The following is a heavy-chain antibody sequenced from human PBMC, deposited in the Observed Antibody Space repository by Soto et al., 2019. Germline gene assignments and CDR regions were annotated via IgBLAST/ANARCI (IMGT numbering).Heavy chain of an antibody. Sequence: PSETLSLTCTISGGSISVYYWSWVRQPPGHELEWIGYIYASGSPYYNPSLRSRVTISADTSKNQISLKLTSPTAADTAVYYCARGVGSSPPRYWDRGTLVTVSS. J-gene: IGHJ4*02. V-gene: IGHV4-59*01. CDR2: IYASGSP. CDR3: ARGVGSSPPRY. D-gene: IGHD1-26*01. CDR1: GGSISVYY.